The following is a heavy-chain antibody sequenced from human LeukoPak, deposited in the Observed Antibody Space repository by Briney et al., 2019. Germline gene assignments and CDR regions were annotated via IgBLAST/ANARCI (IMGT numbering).Heavy chain of an antibody. CDR3: AKAFAFVGANFFDY. CDR2: IGDTT. V-gene: IGHV3-23*01. D-gene: IGHD1-26*01. J-gene: IGHJ4*02. CDR1: GFTFSIYA. Sequence: GGSLRLSCAASGFTFSIYALSWVRQAPGKGLEWVSAIGDTTYYADSVEGRFTISRDNSKNTLYLQMNSLRAEDAAIYYCAKAFAFVGANFFDYWGQGTLVTVSS.